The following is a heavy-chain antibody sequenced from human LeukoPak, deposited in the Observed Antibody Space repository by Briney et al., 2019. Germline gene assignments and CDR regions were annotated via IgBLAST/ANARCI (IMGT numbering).Heavy chain of an antibody. CDR2: IYYSGST. D-gene: IGHD6-19*01. CDR3: AEGQWPNS. CDR1: GGSISSYY. J-gene: IGHJ4*02. V-gene: IGHV4-59*01. Sequence: SETLSLTCTVSGGSISSYYWSWIRQPPGKGLEWIEYIYYSGSTNYNPSLKSRVTISVDTSKNQFSLKLSSVTAADTAVYYCAEGQWPNSRGQGTLVTVSS.